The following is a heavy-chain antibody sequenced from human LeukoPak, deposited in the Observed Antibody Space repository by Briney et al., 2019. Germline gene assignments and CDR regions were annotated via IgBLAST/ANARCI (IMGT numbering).Heavy chain of an antibody. CDR2: INPNSGGT. CDR1: GYTFTSYD. Sequence: ASVKASCKASGYTFTSYDINWVRQAPGQGLEWMGWINPNSGGTNYAQKFQGRVTMTRDTSISTAYMELSRLRSDDTAVYYCAAPAKDCSSTSCLDYWGQGTLVTVSS. D-gene: IGHD2-2*01. V-gene: IGHV1-2*02. J-gene: IGHJ4*02. CDR3: AAPAKDCSSTSCLDY.